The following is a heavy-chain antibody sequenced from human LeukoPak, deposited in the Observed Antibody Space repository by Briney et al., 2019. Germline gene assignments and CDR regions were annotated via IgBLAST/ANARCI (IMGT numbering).Heavy chain of an antibody. CDR2: INWNGGST. Sequence: GGSLRLSCAASGFTFDDYGMSWVRQAPGKGLEWVSGINWNGGSTGYADSVKGRFTISRDNAKNSLYLQMNSLRAEDTAVYYCARDRYDTSGSDYWGQGTLVTVSS. J-gene: IGHJ4*02. V-gene: IGHV3-20*04. D-gene: IGHD3-22*01. CDR1: GFTFDDYG. CDR3: ARDRYDTSGSDY.